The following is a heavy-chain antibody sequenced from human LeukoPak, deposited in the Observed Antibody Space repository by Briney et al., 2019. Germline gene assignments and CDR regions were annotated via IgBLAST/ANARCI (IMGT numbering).Heavy chain of an antibody. CDR3: AKDSDAVTTCLDS. D-gene: IGHD4-17*01. CDR1: GFAFSSYA. V-gene: IGHV3-23*01. Sequence: GGSLRLSCAASGFAFSSYAMSGVRQAPGKGLEWVSSISGSGGSTHYADSMKGRFTISRDNSKITLYLQMNSLRVEDTAVYYCAKDSDAVTTCLDSWGQGTLVAVSS. CDR2: ISGSGGST. J-gene: IGHJ4*02.